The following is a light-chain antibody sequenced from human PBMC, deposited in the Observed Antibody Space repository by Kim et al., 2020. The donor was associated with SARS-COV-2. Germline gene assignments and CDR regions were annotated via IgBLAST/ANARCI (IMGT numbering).Light chain of an antibody. CDR3: QQYGSTQWT. CDR2: GTS. J-gene: IGKJ1*01. Sequence: EIVLTQSPGTLSLSPGERATLSCRASQSVSSSCLAWYQQKPGQAPRLLINGTSSRATGIPDRFSGSGSGTNFTLTISRLEPEDFAVYYCQQYGSTQWTFGQGTKVDIK. V-gene: IGKV3-20*01. CDR1: QSVSSSC.